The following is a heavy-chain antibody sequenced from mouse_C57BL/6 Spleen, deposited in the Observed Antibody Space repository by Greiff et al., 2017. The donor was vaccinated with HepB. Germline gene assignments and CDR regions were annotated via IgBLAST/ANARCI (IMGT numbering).Heavy chain of an antibody. D-gene: IGHD2-2*01. V-gene: IGHV1-19*01. CDR1: GYTFTDYY. CDR3: ARVVTTYYFDY. Sequence: VQLQQSGPVLVKPGASVKMSCKASGYTFTDYYMNWVKQSHGKSLEWIGVINPYNGGTSYNQKFKGKATLTVDKSSSTAYMELNSLTSEDSAVYYCARVVTTYYFDYWGQGTTLTVSS. J-gene: IGHJ2*01. CDR2: INPYNGGT.